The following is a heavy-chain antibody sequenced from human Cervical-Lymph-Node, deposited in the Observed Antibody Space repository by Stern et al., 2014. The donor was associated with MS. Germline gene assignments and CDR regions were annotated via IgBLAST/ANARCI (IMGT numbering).Heavy chain of an antibody. CDR3: ARDRGSHSDY. J-gene: IGHJ4*02. D-gene: IGHD1-26*01. V-gene: IGHV1-2*02. CDR1: GYSFTAYF. CDR2: SSTDTGGA. Sequence: VQLVESGAEVMKPGASVKVSCKASGYSFTAYFIHWLRQAPGQGLEWMVLSSTDTGGANYASSFQGRVTMTRETSISTTYMELSRLRSDDTAVYYCARDRGSHSDYWGQGTLVTVSS.